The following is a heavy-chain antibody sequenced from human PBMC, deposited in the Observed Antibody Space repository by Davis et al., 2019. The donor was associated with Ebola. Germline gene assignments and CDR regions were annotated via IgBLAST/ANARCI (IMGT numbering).Heavy chain of an antibody. D-gene: IGHD3-22*01. CDR1: GFTFRNYW. CDR2: IKQDGSEK. CDR3: ARDLPHYDSSGSWFEP. V-gene: IGHV3-7*01. J-gene: IGHJ5*02. Sequence: GGSLRLSCSVSGFTFRNYWTSWVCPAPGKGMAWVDNIKQDGSEKDYVDSVKGRFTISRDNAKNSLYLQMNSLRAEDTAVYYCARDLPHYDSSGSWFEPWGQGTLVTVSA.